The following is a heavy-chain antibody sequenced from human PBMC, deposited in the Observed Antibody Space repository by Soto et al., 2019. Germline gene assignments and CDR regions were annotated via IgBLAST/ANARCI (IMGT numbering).Heavy chain of an antibody. J-gene: IGHJ5*02. V-gene: IGHV1-69*08. CDR1: GGTFSTYT. CDR2: IIPIIGII. CDR3: AGDPDSHYNDSHASSYP. Sequence: QGQLVQSGAEVKKPGSSVKVSCKASGGTFSTYTITWVRQAPGQGLEWMGRIIPIIGIINYAQKFQGRVTISADKFPGTAYMELTGLRSDDTAVYYCAGDPDSHYNDSHASSYPWGQGTLVTVSS. D-gene: IGHD4-4*01.